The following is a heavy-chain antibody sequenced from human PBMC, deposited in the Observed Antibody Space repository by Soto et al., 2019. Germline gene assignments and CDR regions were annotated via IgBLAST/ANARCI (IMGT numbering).Heavy chain of an antibody. V-gene: IGHV3-30-3*01. CDR3: ARDPAAY. Sequence: QVQLVESGGGVVQPGRSLRLSCAASGFTFSSYAMHWVRQAPGKGLEWVAVISYDGSNKYYADSVKGRFTISRDNSKNTLYLQMNSLRAEDTAVYYCARDPAAYWGQGTLVTVSS. J-gene: IGHJ4*02. CDR1: GFTFSSYA. CDR2: ISYDGSNK.